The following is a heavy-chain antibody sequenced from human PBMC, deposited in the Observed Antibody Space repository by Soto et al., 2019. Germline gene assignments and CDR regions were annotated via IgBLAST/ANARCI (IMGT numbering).Heavy chain of an antibody. CDR1: GYTFPTYA. CDR3: ARDQYSGSYFY. Sequence: ASVPVSCKASGYTFPTYAIHWVRQAPGQGLEWMGWIGADNGGTRYSQKFQGRVTITSGTSANTAYMELSSLRSEDTAVYYCARDQYSGSYFYWGQGTLVTVSS. D-gene: IGHD1-26*01. CDR2: IGADNGGT. J-gene: IGHJ4*02. V-gene: IGHV1-3*01.